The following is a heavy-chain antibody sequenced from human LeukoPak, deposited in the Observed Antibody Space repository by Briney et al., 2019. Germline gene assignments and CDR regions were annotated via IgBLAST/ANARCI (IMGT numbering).Heavy chain of an antibody. CDR2: ISAYNGNT. V-gene: IGHV1-18*01. D-gene: IGHD3-22*01. Sequence: ASVKVSCKASGYTLTSYGISWVRQAPGQGLEWMGWISAYNGNTNYAQKLQGRVTMTTDTSTSTAYMELRSLRSDDTAVYYCARDDLTYYYDSSGYLDYWGQGTLVTVSS. CDR1: GYTLTSYG. CDR3: ARDDLTYYYDSSGYLDY. J-gene: IGHJ4*02.